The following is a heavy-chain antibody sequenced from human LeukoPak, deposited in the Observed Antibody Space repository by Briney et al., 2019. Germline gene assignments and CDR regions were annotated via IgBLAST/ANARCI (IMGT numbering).Heavy chain of an antibody. Sequence: GGSLRLSCAASGFTFSKYGMYWIRQAPGKGLEWVAFIRNDGRNKYYTDSVKGRFTISRDNSKNTLYLQMNSLRAEDTAVYYCAKDLNYGDLLDYWGQGTLVTVSS. CDR3: AKDLNYGDLLDY. V-gene: IGHV3-30*02. CDR1: GFTFSKYG. D-gene: IGHD4-17*01. CDR2: IRNDGRNK. J-gene: IGHJ4*02.